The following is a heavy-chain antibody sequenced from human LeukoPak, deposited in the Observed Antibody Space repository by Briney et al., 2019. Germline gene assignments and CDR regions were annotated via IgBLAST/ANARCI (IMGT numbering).Heavy chain of an antibody. D-gene: IGHD6-13*01. Sequence: PGGSLRLSCAASGFTVSSNYMSWVRQAPGKGLEWVSVIYSGGSTYYADSVKGRFTISRDNSKNTLYLQMNSLRAEDTAIYYCAKGLALPRPHYFDYWGQGILVTVSS. CDR1: GFTVSSNY. CDR2: IYSGGST. J-gene: IGHJ4*02. CDR3: AKGLALPRPHYFDY. V-gene: IGHV3-53*01.